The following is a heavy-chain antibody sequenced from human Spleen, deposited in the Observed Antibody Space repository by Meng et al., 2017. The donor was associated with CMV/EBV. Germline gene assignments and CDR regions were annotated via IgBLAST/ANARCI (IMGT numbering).Heavy chain of an antibody. CDR3: ARSLPQQYYFDY. CDR1: GGTFSSYA. D-gene: IGHD6-13*01. Sequence: SVKVSCKASGGTFSSYAISWVRQAPGQGLEWMGGIIPIFGTANYAQKFQGRVTITTDESTSTAYMELSSLRSEDTAVYYCARSLPQQYYFDYWGQGTLVTVSS. J-gene: IGHJ4*02. CDR2: IIPIFGTA. V-gene: IGHV1-69*05.